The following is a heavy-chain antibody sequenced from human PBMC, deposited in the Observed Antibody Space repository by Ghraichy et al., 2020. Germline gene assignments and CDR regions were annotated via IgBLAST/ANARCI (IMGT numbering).Heavy chain of an antibody. CDR3: AKVAGDNDFWSGPRYYFDY. Sequence: GGSLRLSCTASGFTFSSYAMNWVRQAPGKGLEWVSVISGSGGSTNYADSVKGRFTISRDNSKNTLYLQMNSLRAEDTAVYYCAKVAGDNDFWSGPRYYFDYWGQGTLVTVSS. CDR2: ISGSGGST. D-gene: IGHD3-3*01. CDR1: GFTFSSYA. J-gene: IGHJ4*02. V-gene: IGHV3-23*01.